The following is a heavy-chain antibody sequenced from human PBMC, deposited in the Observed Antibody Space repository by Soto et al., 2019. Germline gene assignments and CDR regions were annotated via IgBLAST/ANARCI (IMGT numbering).Heavy chain of an antibody. CDR1: GYPFTQYG. D-gene: IGHD3-22*01. CDR3: AREDYYDSSGYRTLLDY. V-gene: IGHV1-18*01. Sequence: ASVKVSCKSSGYPFTQYGITWVRQAPGQGLEWMGWISAYNGNTNYAQKLQGRVTMTTDTSTSTAYMELRSLRSDDTAVYYCAREDYYDSSGYRTLLDYWGQGTLVTVSS. J-gene: IGHJ4*02. CDR2: ISAYNGNT.